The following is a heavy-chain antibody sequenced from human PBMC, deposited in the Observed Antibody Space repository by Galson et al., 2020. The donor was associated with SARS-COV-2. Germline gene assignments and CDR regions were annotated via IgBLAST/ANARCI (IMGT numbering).Heavy chain of an antibody. CDR1: GFTFSSYA. CDR3: AKAGSGWTSGLD. V-gene: IGHV3-23*01. CDR2: LSGGGST. J-gene: IGHJ4*02. D-gene: IGHD6-19*01. Sequence: GGSLRLSCATSGFTFSSYAMSWVRQAPGKGLEWVSALSGGGSTYYADSVKGRFTISRDNSKNTLYLQMNSLRVDDTAVYFCAKAGSGWTSGLDWGQGTLVTVSS.